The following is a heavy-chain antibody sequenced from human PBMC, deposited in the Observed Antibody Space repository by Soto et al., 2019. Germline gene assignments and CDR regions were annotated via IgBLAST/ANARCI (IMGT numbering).Heavy chain of an antibody. CDR3: STLWPSFGVVKDY. D-gene: IGHD2-15*01. J-gene: IGHJ4*02. CDR1: GFIFSNSA. CDR2: MSYAGSRE. V-gene: IGHV3-30-3*01. Sequence: QVQLVESGGGVVQPGRSLSLSCAASGFIFSNSAMHWVRQAPGKGLEWVAVMSYAGSREYYAGSVKGRFTISRDNSKNTLYLLMNTLRPEDTAVYYCSTLWPSFGVVKDYWGQGTLVTVSS.